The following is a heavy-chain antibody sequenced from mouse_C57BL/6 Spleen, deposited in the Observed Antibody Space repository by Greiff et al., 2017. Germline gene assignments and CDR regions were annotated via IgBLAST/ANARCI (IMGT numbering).Heavy chain of an antibody. CDR1: GYTFTDYY. Sequence: VQLQQSGPVLVKPGASVKMSCKASGYTFTDYYMNWVKQSHGKSLEWIGVINPYNGGTSYNQKFKGKATLTVDKSSSTAYMELNSLTSEDSAVYYCAREVESSGARNYWGQGTTLTVSS. J-gene: IGHJ2*01. CDR3: AREVESSGARNY. V-gene: IGHV1-19*01. CDR2: INPYNGGT. D-gene: IGHD3-2*02.